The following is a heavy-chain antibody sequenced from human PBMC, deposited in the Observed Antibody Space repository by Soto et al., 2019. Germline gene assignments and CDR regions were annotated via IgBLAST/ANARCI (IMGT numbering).Heavy chain of an antibody. Sequence: QVQLVQSGAEVKKPGASVKVSCKASGYTFTSYDINWVRQATGQGLEWMGWMNPNSGNTGYAQKFQGRVTMTRNTSISTAYMELISLRSEDTAVYYCARVIGFRVSYQLLSCRYYYFDVWGKGNPVNVSS. J-gene: IGHJ6*03. CDR1: GYTFTSYD. V-gene: IGHV1-8*01. CDR3: ARVIGFRVSYQLLSCRYYYFDV. CDR2: MNPNSGNT. D-gene: IGHD2-2*01.